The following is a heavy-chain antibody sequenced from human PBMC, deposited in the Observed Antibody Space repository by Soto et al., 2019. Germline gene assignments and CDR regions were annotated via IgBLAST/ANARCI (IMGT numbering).Heavy chain of an antibody. CDR1: GFTFKNVW. J-gene: IGHJ4*02. V-gene: IGHV3-15*07. D-gene: IGHD3-3*01. Sequence: EVQLVESGGGLVKPGGSLGLSCAASGFTFKNVWMHWVRQAPGKGLEWVGRIKSKADGETIDYAEPVKGRFTISRDDSKNTLYLQMNNLKTDDPAVYYCNAYCDFWGGHTPIWGQGTLVAVSS. CDR3: NAYCDFWGGHTPI. CDR2: IKSKADGETI.